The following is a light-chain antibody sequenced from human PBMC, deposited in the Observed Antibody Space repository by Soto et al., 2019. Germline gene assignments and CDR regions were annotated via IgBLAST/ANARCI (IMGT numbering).Light chain of an antibody. V-gene: IGLV2-8*01. CDR2: EVS. CDR3: SSYAGSNNV. Sequence: QSVLTQPPSASGAPGQSVTISCTGTSSEVGGYNYFSWYQQHPSKAPKLMIYEVSKRPSGVPDRFSGSKSGNTASLTVSGLQAEDEADYYCSSYAGSNNVFGTGTKVTVL. CDR1: SSEVGGYNY. J-gene: IGLJ1*01.